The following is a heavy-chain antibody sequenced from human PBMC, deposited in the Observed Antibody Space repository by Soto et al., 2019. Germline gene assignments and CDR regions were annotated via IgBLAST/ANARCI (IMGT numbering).Heavy chain of an antibody. D-gene: IGHD3-16*01. CDR1: GFSLSASGVG. CDR2: IYWDDAK. V-gene: IGHV2-5*02. Sequence: QITLKESGPTLVKPTQTLTLTCTFSGFSLSASGVGVGWIRQPPGKALEWLAIIYWDDAKHYSPSLKSSLTIPKDTPKNQVGLTRTNMDPVDTARYYCAHKGGGDRILDYWGQGTLVTVSS. J-gene: IGHJ4*02. CDR3: AHKGGGDRILDY.